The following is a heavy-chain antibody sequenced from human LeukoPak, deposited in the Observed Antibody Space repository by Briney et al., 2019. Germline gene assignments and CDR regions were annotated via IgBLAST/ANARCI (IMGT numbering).Heavy chain of an antibody. V-gene: IGHV1-46*01. CDR2: INPSGGST. CDR1: GYTFTSSY. D-gene: IGHD3-3*01. CDR3: ARALPDFWSGYYDY. Sequence: ASVTVSCTAAGYTFTSSYMHWVRQAPGQGLEWMGIINPSGGSTSYAQKFQGRVTMTRDTSTSTVYMELSSLRSEDTAVYYCARALPDFWSGYYDYWGQGTLVTVSS. J-gene: IGHJ4*02.